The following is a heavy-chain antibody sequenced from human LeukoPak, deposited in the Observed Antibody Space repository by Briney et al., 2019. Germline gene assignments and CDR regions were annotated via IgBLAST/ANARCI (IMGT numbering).Heavy chain of an antibody. CDR1: GITLSNYG. V-gene: IGHV3-23*01. D-gene: IGHD3/OR15-3a*01. J-gene: IGHJ4*02. CDR2: ISGSGGST. Sequence: GGSLRLSCAVSGITLSNYGMSWIRQAPGKGLEWVAGISGSGGSTYYADSAKGRFTISRHNPKNTLYLQMNSLRAEDTAVYFCAKRGLVIGVILVGFHKEAYYFESWGQGALVTVSS. CDR3: AKRGLVIGVILVGFHKEAYYFES.